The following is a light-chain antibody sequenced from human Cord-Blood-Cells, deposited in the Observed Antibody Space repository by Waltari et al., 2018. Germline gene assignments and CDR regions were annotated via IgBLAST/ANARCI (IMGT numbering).Light chain of an antibody. V-gene: IGLV2-14*01. Sequence: QSALTQPASVSGSPGQSITISCTGTSSDVCGYNYVSWYQQHPGKAPKLMIYDVSNRPSGVSNRFSGSKSGNTASLTISGLQAEDEADYYCSSYTSSSLGVFGTGTKVTVL. J-gene: IGLJ1*01. CDR3: SSYTSSSLGV. CDR1: SSDVCGYNY. CDR2: DVS.